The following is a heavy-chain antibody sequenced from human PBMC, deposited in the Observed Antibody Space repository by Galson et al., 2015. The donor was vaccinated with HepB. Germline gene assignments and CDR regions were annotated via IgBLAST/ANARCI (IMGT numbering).Heavy chain of an antibody. V-gene: IGHV3-74*01. D-gene: IGHD3-16*01. CDR1: LSNFRSNW. CDR2: INSDGSFT. J-gene: IGHJ5*02. Sequence: SLRLSCAASLSNFRSNWMHWVRQVPGKGLEWVARINSDGSFTFYADPVKGRFTISRDNDRNMLYLQMNSLRVGDTAIYFCARGVSNYGIKNWFDPWGQGTLVTVSS. CDR3: ARGVSNYGIKNWFDP.